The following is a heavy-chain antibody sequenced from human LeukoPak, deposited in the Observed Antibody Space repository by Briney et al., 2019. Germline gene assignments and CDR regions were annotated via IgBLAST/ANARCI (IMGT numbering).Heavy chain of an antibody. V-gene: IGHV3-7*03. Sequence: PGGSLRLSCAASGLTFSSYWMSWVRQAPGKGLEWVANIKQDGSEKHYVDSVKGRFTISRDNAKNSLYLQMNSLRAEDTAVYYCTRRYNYDSSGYYYGSGYFDYWGQGTLVTVSS. CDR1: GLTFSSYW. D-gene: IGHD3-22*01. CDR2: IKQDGSEK. J-gene: IGHJ4*02. CDR3: TRRYNYDSSGYYYGSGYFDY.